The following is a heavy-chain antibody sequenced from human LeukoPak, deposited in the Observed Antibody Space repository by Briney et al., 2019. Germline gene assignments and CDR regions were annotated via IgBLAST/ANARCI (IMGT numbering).Heavy chain of an antibody. V-gene: IGHV3-7*03. CDR3: TRTVNSASDF. Sequence: GGSLRLSCVASGFIFGDYWMRWVRQAPGKGLEWVATMNQNGGVKYYVDSVKGRFTISRDNAKTSLFLQMNSLRIDDTAMYYCTRTVNSASDFWGQGTLVTVSS. D-gene: IGHD4-23*01. CDR1: GFIFGDYW. CDR2: MNQNGGVK. J-gene: IGHJ4*02.